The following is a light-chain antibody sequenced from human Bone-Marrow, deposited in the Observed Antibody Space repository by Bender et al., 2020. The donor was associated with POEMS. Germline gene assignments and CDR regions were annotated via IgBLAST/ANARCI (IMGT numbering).Light chain of an antibody. J-gene: IGLJ3*02. Sequence: QSVLTQPPSASGTPGQRVTISCSGSRSNIGSNFVHWYQQLPGTAPKLLIYGYNNRPSGVPDRFSGSKSGTSASLAITGLQAEDEGDYYCQSYDNSLGGWVFGGGTKLTVL. CDR1: RSNIGSNF. CDR2: GYN. CDR3: QSYDNSLGGWV. V-gene: IGLV1-40*01.